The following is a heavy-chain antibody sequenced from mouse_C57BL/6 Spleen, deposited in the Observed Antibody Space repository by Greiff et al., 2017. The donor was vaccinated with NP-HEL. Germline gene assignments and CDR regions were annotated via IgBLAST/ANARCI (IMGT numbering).Heavy chain of an antibody. CDR1: GYTFTDYY. CDR3: ARCDYVLYYAMDY. CDR2: IYPGSGNT. J-gene: IGHJ4*01. D-gene: IGHD2-4*01. V-gene: IGHV1-76*01. Sequence: QIHVKQSGAELVRPGASVKLSCKASGYTFTDYYINWVKQRPGQGLEWIARIYPGSGNTYYNEKFKGKATLTAEKSSSTAYMQLSSLTSEDSAVYFCARCDYVLYYAMDYWGQGTSVTVSS.